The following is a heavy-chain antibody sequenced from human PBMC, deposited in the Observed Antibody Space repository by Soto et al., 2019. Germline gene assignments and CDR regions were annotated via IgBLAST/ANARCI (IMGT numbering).Heavy chain of an antibody. CDR3: ARNPKDYGDYEDYYYMDV. CDR2: IKQDGSEK. CDR1: GFTFSSYW. Sequence: EVQLVESGGGLVQPGGSLRLSCAASGFTFSSYWMSWVRQAPGKGLEWVVNIKQDGSEKYYVDSVKGRFTISRDNAKNSLYLQMNSLRAEDTAVYYCARNPKDYGDYEDYYYMDVWGKGTTVTVSS. V-gene: IGHV3-7*01. J-gene: IGHJ6*03. D-gene: IGHD4-17*01.